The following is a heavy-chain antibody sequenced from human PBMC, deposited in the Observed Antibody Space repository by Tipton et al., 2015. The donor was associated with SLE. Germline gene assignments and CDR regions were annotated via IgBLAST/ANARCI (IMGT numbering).Heavy chain of an antibody. D-gene: IGHD6-19*01. CDR3: VAGLGDF. CDR1: GFTFSDYS. CDR2: ISTSGSTR. J-gene: IGHJ4*02. Sequence: SLRLSCAASGFTFSDYSMTWIRQAPGKGLEWISYISTSGSTRFYADSVKGRFTISRDNAKDTLYLQMNNLRVEDTAVYYCVAGLGDFWGQGILVTASS. V-gene: IGHV3-11*04.